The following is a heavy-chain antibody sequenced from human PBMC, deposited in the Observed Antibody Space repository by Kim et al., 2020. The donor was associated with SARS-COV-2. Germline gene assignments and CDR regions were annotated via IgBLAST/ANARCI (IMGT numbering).Heavy chain of an antibody. J-gene: IGHJ3*01. CDR3: ARAGNIYGSDAFDV. Sequence: SETLSLTCTVSGGSISSYYWNWIRQSPGKGLEWIGYLYYTGRTNYNPALKSRVTISVDTSKNQLSLKLTSVSAADTAVYYCARAGNIYGSDAFDVWGQGTLVTV. CDR2: LYYTGRT. D-gene: IGHD5-18*01. CDR1: GGSISSYY. V-gene: IGHV4-59*13.